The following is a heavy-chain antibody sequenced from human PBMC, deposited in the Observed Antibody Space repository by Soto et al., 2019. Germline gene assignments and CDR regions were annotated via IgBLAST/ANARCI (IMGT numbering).Heavy chain of an antibody. Sequence: PGESLKISCKGSGYSFTSYWIGWVRQMPGKGLEWMGIIYPGDSDTRYSPSFQGQVTISADKSISTAYLQWSSLKASDTAMYYCAIASPRITMVRGVIIKGLMDVWGQGTTVTVSS. CDR1: GYSFTSYW. V-gene: IGHV5-51*01. CDR3: AIASPRITMVRGVIIKGLMDV. D-gene: IGHD3-10*01. J-gene: IGHJ6*02. CDR2: IYPGDSDT.